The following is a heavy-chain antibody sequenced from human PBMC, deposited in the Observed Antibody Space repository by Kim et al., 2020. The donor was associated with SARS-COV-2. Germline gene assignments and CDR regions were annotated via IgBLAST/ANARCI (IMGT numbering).Heavy chain of an antibody. D-gene: IGHD5-12*01. CDR2: IIPIFGTA. Sequence: SVKVSCKASGGTFSSYAISWVRQAPGQGLEWMGGIIPIFGTANYAQKFQGRVTITADESTSTAYMELSSLRSEDTAVYYCARNSGGGYAGTGYYYGMDVWGQGTTVTVSS. CDR1: GGTFSSYA. V-gene: IGHV1-69*13. J-gene: IGHJ6*02. CDR3: ARNSGGGYAGTGYYYGMDV.